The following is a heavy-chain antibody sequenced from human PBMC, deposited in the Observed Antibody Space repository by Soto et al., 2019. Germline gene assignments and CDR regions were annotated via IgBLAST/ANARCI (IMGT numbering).Heavy chain of an antibody. Sequence: KPGGSLRLSCAASGFTFSSYSMNWVRQAPGKGLEWVSSISSSSSYIYYADSVKGRFTISRDNAKNSLYLQMNSLRAEDTAVYYCARVVAATHPNWFDPWGQGTLVTVSS. J-gene: IGHJ5*02. V-gene: IGHV3-21*01. CDR2: ISSSSSYI. CDR1: GFTFSSYS. CDR3: ARVVAATHPNWFDP. D-gene: IGHD2-15*01.